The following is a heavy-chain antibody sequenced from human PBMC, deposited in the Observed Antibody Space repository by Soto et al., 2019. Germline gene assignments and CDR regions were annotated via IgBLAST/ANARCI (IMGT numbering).Heavy chain of an antibody. V-gene: IGHV1-24*01. D-gene: IGHD3-3*01. CDR3: ANQQSDFWSGYSNWFDL. CDR1: GYTLTELS. J-gene: IGHJ5*02. CDR2: FDPEDGET. Sequence: VASVKVSCKVSGYTLTELSMHWVRQAPGKGLEWMGGFDPEDGETIYAQKFQGRVTMTEDTSTDTAYMELSSLRSEDTAVYYCANQQSDFWSGYSNWFDLWGQGTLVTVSS.